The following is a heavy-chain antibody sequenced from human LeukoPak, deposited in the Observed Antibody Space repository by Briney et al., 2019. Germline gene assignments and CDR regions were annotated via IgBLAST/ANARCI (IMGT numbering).Heavy chain of an antibody. Sequence: ASVKVSCKASGYTFTSYGISWVRRAPGQGLEWMGRISAYNGNTNYAQKLQGRVTMTTDTSTSTAYMELRSLRSDDTAVYYCARDSREVPAALFDYWGQGTLVTVSS. CDR1: GYTFTSYG. CDR3: ARDSREVPAALFDY. V-gene: IGHV1-18*01. D-gene: IGHD2-2*01. J-gene: IGHJ4*02. CDR2: ISAYNGNT.